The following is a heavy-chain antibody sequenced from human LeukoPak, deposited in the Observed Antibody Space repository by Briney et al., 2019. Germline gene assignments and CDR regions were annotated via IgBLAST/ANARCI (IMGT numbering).Heavy chain of an antibody. J-gene: IGHJ4*02. CDR2: INYSGRT. D-gene: IGHD6-19*01. Sequence: SETLSLTCTVSGGSIGSSDWSWIRQVPGKGLEWVGCINYSGRTNYNPSLKSRVAILVDTSKNQFSLRLSSVTAADTAIYYCARHGWSYFDYWGQGTLVTVSS. CDR1: GGSIGSSD. CDR3: ARHGWSYFDY. V-gene: IGHV4-59*08.